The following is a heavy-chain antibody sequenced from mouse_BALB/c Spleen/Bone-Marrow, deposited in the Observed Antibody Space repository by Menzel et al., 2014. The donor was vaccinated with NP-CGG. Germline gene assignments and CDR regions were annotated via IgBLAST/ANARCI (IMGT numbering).Heavy chain of an antibody. CDR2: IDPANGNT. J-gene: IGHJ2*01. Sequence: VQLQQSGAELMKPGASVKLSCTASGFNIKDTYMHWVKQRPEQGLEWIGRIDPANGNTKYDPKFQGKATITADTSSNTAYLHLSSLTSEDTAVYYCASYYYGHYFDYWGQGTTLTVSS. CDR1: GFNIKDTY. D-gene: IGHD1-1*01. V-gene: IGHV14-3*02. CDR3: ASYYYGHYFDY.